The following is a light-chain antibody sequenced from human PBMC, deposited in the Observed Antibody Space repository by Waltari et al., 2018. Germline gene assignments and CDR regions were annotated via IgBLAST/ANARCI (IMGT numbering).Light chain of an antibody. CDR3: GSYTKSDTAN. CDR1: SSDVGGYNY. Sequence: QSVLTQPASVSGSPGQSITISCTGTSSDVGGYNYVSWYQQHPGKAPKVMIYDVNKRPSGVSNRFSGSKSGNTASLTISGLQAEDEADYYCGSYTKSDTANFGGGTKLTVL. CDR2: DVN. J-gene: IGLJ2*01. V-gene: IGLV2-14*03.